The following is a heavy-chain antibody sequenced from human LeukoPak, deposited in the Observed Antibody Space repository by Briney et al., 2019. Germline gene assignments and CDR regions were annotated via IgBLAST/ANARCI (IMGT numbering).Heavy chain of an antibody. V-gene: IGHV4-59*01. CDR1: GGSISSYY. CDR3: ARGRSNFDY. CDR2: IYYSGST. J-gene: IGHJ4*02. Sequence: SETLSLTCTVSGGSISSYYWSWIRQPPGKGLEWIGYIYYSGSTNYNPSLKSRVAISVDTSKNQFSLKLSSVTAADTAVYYCARGRSNFDYWGQGTLVTVSS.